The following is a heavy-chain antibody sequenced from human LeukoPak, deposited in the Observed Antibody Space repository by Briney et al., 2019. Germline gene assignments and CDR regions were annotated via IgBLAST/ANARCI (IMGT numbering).Heavy chain of an antibody. Sequence: ASETLSLTCIVSGGSIISGDYYWSWICQPPGKGLEWIGYIYHNGDTYYNPSLKSRVSISVDTSKNQFSLKLSSVTAADTAVYYCARAGVVPAAIHRAFDIWGQGSVVTVSS. CDR3: ARAGVVPAAIHRAFDI. J-gene: IGHJ3*02. CDR2: IYHNGDT. CDR1: GGSIISGDYY. V-gene: IGHV4-30-4*08. D-gene: IGHD2-2*02.